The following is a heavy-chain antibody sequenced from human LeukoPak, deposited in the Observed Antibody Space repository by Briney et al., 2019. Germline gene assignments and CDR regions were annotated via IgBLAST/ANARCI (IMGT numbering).Heavy chain of an antibody. J-gene: IGHJ4*02. CDR2: ISGSGGST. Sequence: PGGSLRLSCAASGFTFSSYAMSWVRQAPGKGLEWVSVISGSGGSTYYADSVKGRFTISRHNSKNTLYLQMNSLRAEDTAVYYCAKSLQIDTALDYWGQGTLVTVSS. CDR1: GFTFSSYA. CDR3: AKSLQIDTALDY. V-gene: IGHV3-23*01. D-gene: IGHD5-18*01.